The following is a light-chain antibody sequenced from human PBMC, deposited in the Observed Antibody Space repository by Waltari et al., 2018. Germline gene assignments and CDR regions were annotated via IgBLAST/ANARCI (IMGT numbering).Light chain of an antibody. Sequence: EIVLTQSPATLSLSPGERATLSCRASHSISSSFLAWYQQKPGQAPRLLIYDTFSRALGIPARFSGSGVGTDFTLTISRLEPEDFAVYYCHQYGISPPFTFGPGTRVEI. V-gene: IGKV3-20*01. CDR1: HSISSSF. CDR2: DTF. J-gene: IGKJ3*01. CDR3: HQYGISPPFT.